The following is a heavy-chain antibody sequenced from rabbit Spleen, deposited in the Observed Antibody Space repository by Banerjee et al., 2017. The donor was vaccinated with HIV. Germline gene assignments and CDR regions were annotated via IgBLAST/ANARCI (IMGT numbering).Heavy chain of an antibody. J-gene: IGHJ3*01. Sequence: QSLEESGGDLVKPGASLTLTCTASGFSFSSNYWICWVRQAPGKGLEWIGYIDPVFGSTSYASWVNGRFTISSHNAQNTLYLQLTSLTAADTATYFCARAIVPWLGLTRLDLWGQGTLVTVS. CDR2: IDPVFGST. D-gene: IGHD4-1*01. CDR1: GFSFSSNYW. V-gene: IGHV1S40*01. CDR3: ARAIVPWLGLTRLDL.